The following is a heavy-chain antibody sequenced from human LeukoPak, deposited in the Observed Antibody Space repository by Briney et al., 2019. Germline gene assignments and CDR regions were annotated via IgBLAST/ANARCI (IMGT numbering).Heavy chain of an antibody. Sequence: GGSLRLSCAASGFTFRSYWIHWVRQAPGKGLVWVSRIDNDGRDTIYADSVKGRFTISRDNAKNTLYLEMSNLRAEDTAVYLCSRGGPNHAFDFWGQGTMVTVSS. D-gene: IGHD4/OR15-4a*01. V-gene: IGHV3-74*01. CDR2: IDNDGRDT. J-gene: IGHJ3*01. CDR3: SRGGPNHAFDF. CDR1: GFTFRSYW.